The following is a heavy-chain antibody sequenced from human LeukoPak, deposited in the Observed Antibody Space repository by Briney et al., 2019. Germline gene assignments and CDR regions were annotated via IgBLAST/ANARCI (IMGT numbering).Heavy chain of an antibody. CDR1: GFTFSSYS. V-gene: IGHV3-48*01. Sequence: PGGSLRLSCAASGFTFSSYSMSWVRQAPGQGLEWDSYISSSSSTIYYADSVKGRFTISRDNAKNSLYLRMNSLRAEDTPVYYCARKMLSGCGWADPGYYYMDVWGKGTTVTAAS. CDR3: ARKMLSGCGWADPGYYYMDV. D-gene: IGHD6-19*01. J-gene: IGHJ6*03. CDR2: ISSSSSTI.